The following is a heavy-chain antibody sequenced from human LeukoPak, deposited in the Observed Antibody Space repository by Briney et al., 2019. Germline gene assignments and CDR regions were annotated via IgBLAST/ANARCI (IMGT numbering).Heavy chain of an antibody. D-gene: IGHD6-13*01. Sequence: SVKVSCKASGGTFSSYAISWVRQAPGQGLEWMGRIIPILGIANYAQKFQGRVTITADKSTSTAYMELSSLRSEDTAVYYCATSGMSEAAAGYFDYWGQGTLVTVSS. CDR3: ATSGMSEAAAGYFDY. CDR2: IIPILGIA. J-gene: IGHJ4*02. CDR1: GGTFSSYA. V-gene: IGHV1-69*04.